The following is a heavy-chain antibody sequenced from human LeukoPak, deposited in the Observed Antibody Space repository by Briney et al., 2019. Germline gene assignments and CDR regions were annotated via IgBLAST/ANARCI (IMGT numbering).Heavy chain of an antibody. Sequence: PGGSLRLSCAASGFTFDDYAMHWVRQAPGKGLEWVSLISWDGGTTYYAASVKGRFTISRDNSKNSLYLQMNSLRAEDAALYYCAKGNYDSSGYYEAQFDYWGQGTLVTVSS. D-gene: IGHD3-22*01. J-gene: IGHJ4*02. CDR1: GFTFDDYA. CDR3: AKGNYDSSGYYEAQFDY. CDR2: ISWDGGTT. V-gene: IGHV3-43D*03.